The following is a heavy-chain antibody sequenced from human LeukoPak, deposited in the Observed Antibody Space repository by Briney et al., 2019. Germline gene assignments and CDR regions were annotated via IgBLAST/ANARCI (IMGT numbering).Heavy chain of an antibody. V-gene: IGHV3-11*01. J-gene: IGHJ4*02. CDR1: GFTFSDYY. CDR2: ISSSGSTI. Sequence: GSLRLSCAASGFTFSDYYMSWIRRAPGKGLEWVSYISSSGSTIYYADSVKGRFTISRDNAKDSLYLQMNSLRAEDTAVYYCARALRGYSYGDFDYWGQGTLVTVSS. CDR3: ARALRGYSYGDFDY. D-gene: IGHD5-18*01.